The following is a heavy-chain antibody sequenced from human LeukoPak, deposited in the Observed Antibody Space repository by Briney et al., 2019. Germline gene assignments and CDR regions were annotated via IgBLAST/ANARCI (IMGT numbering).Heavy chain of an antibody. CDR3: ARGGPQTGTTWYMDV. CDR2: ISSSSSYI. Sequence: GGSLRLSCAASGFTFSTYTMNWVRQAPGKGLEWVSSISSSSSYIYYADSVKGRFTISRDNAKNSLYLQMNSLRAEDTAVYYCARGGPQTGTTWYMDVWGKGTTVTVSS. V-gene: IGHV3-21*01. J-gene: IGHJ6*03. D-gene: IGHD1-1*01. CDR1: GFTFSTYT.